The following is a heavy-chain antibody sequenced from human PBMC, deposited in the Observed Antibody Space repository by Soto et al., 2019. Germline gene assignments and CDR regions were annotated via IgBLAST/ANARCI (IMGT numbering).Heavy chain of an antibody. CDR3: ARENPRITIFGVVARGPDYYYGMDV. CDR2: IIPIFGTA. D-gene: IGHD3-3*01. J-gene: IGHJ6*02. Sequence: QVQLVQSGAEVKKPGSSVKVSCKASGGTFSSYAISWVRQAPGQGLEWMGGIIPIFGTANYAQKFQGRVTITADESTSTAYMELSSLRSEDTAVYYCARENPRITIFGVVARGPDYYYGMDVWGQGTTVTVSS. V-gene: IGHV1-69*01. CDR1: GGTFSSYA.